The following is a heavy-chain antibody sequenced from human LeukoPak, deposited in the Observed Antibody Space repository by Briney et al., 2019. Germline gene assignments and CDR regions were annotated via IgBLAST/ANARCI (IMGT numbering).Heavy chain of an antibody. CDR3: ARGIWDCSSTSCYNPPPYYYYYYMDV. J-gene: IGHJ6*03. D-gene: IGHD2-2*02. CDR2: TYYRSKSYN. CDR1: GDSVSSNSAA. V-gene: IGHV6-1*01. Sequence: SQTLSLTCALSGDSVSSNSAAWNWIRQSPSRGLEWLGRTYYRSKSYNDYAVSVKSRITINPDTSKNQFSLQLNSVTPEDTAVYYCARGIWDCSSTSCYNPPPYYYYYYMDVWGKGTTVTVSS.